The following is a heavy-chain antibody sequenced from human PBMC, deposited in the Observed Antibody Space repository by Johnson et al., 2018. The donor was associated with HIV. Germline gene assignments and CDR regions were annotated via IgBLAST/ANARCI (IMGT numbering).Heavy chain of an antibody. CDR2: IKQDGSHK. CDR1: GFTFSSYW. J-gene: IGHJ3*02. V-gene: IGHV3-7*03. D-gene: IGHD2-21*01. Sequence: VQLVESGGDVVQPGRSLRLSCAASGFTFSSYWMSWVRQAPGKGLEWVANIKQDGSHKYYVDSVKGRFTISRENAKNSLYLQMKSLRAEDTAGYYCARVGQVVWDAFDIWGQGTLVIVSS. CDR3: ARVGQVVWDAFDI.